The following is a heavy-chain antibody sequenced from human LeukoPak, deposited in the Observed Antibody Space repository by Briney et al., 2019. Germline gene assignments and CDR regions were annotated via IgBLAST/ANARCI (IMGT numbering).Heavy chain of an antibody. V-gene: IGHV3-66*02. J-gene: IGHJ4*02. D-gene: IGHD6-19*01. CDR3: ASGSDSSY. CDR2: IHIDGTT. Sequence: GGSLRLSCAASGITVSNNYMNWVRQAPGKGLEWVSVIHIDGTTYYADSVKGRFTISRDNSKNTVYLEINSLRPEDTALYYCASGSDSSYWGQGTLVTVSP. CDR1: GITVSNNY.